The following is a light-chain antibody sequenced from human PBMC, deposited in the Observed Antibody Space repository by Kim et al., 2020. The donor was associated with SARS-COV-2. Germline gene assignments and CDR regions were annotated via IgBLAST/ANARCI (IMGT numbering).Light chain of an antibody. CDR3: CSYAGTHYV. J-gene: IGLJ1*01. CDR2: EVS. CDR1: SSDVGSYNL. Sequence: QSVLTQPASVSGSPGQSITLSCTGTSSDVGSYNLVSWYQQHPGKAPKLMIYEVSKRPSGVSNRFSGSKSGNTASLTISGLQAEDEADYYCCSYAGTHYVFGTGTKVTVL. V-gene: IGLV2-23*02.